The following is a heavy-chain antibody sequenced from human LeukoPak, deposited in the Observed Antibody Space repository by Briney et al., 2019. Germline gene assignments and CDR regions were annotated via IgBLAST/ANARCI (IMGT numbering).Heavy chain of an antibody. CDR1: RGSTCSSSYY. D-gene: IGHD3-16*01. Sequence: PPRTPSHTCTVSRGSTCSSSYYWGSGRHPPGEGLGWVGRISYGGSSYNSPSLNSRVIISVDTSMNQFSRQLSSVPAADTAVYFCARHLGFSNGLPFYYYGMDVWGQGTTVTVSS. CDR3: ARHLGFSNGLPFYYYGMDV. V-gene: IGHV4-39*01. CDR2: ISYGGSS. J-gene: IGHJ6*02.